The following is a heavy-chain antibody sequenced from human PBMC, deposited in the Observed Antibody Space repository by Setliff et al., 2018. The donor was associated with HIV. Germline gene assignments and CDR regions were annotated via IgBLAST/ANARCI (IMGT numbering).Heavy chain of an antibody. Sequence: PSETLSLTCTVSGGSITRTPYYWGWIRQPPGKGLEWIGSIHHSGTAYDNTSLKSRVTISVDPSKNQILLRLSSVTAADTAVYYCARLSGGMVPNYWGQGTLVTVSS. CDR3: ARLSGGMVPNY. J-gene: IGHJ4*02. CDR2: IHHSGTA. D-gene: IGHD3-10*01. V-gene: IGHV4-39*01. CDR1: GGSITRTPYY.